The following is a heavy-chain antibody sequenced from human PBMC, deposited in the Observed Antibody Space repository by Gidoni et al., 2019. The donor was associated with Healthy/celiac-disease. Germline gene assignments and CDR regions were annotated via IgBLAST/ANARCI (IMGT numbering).Heavy chain of an antibody. Sequence: QVQLQASCPGLVKPSETLSLPCTVSGGSVCSGCYYWSWIRQPPGKGLEWIGYIYYRGSTNYNPSLKSRVTISVDTSKNQLALKLSSVTAADTAVYYCARGPGLRLGGLSSYYFDYWGQGTLVTVSS. J-gene: IGHJ4*02. CDR2: IYYRGST. CDR1: GGSVCSGCYY. CDR3: ARGPGLRLGGLSSYYFDY. D-gene: IGHD3-16*02. V-gene: IGHV4-61*01.